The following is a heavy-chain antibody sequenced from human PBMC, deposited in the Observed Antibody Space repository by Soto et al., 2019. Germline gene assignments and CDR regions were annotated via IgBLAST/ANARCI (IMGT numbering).Heavy chain of an antibody. Sequence: PETLSLTCADSGASISNDNWWSWVRQPPGKGLEWIGEIYHSGTTNYNPSLTSRVTISVDKPKNQFSLGLTSVTAADTAVYFCARNGYYSLDLWGQGAMVTVSS. D-gene: IGHD1-26*01. CDR2: IYHSGTT. J-gene: IGHJ3*01. V-gene: IGHV4-4*01. CDR3: ARNGYYSLDL. CDR1: GASISNDNW.